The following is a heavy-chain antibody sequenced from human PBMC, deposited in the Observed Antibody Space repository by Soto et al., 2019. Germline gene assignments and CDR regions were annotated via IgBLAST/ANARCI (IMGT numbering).Heavy chain of an antibody. J-gene: IGHJ3*02. CDR2: ISAYNGNT. CDR1: GYTFTSYG. Sequence: QVRLVQSGAEVKKPGASVKVSCKASGYTFTSYGISWVRQAPGQGLEWMGWISAYNGNTNYAQKLQGRVTMTTDTSTSTAYMELRSRRSDDTAVYYCARDHTTVTRGWAFDIWGQGTMVTVSS. D-gene: IGHD4-17*01. V-gene: IGHV1-18*01. CDR3: ARDHTTVTRGWAFDI.